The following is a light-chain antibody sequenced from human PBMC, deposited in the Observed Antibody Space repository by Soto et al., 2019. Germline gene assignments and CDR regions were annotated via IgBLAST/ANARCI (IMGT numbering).Light chain of an antibody. J-gene: IGLJ1*01. CDR1: GRDVGLYDY. V-gene: IGLV2-14*03. CDR2: EVN. CDR3: GSYTSGSPPYV. Sequence: QSALAQPASVSGSLGQSITISCTGTGRDVGLYDYVSWYQQQPGKAPKLIIYEVNKRPSGVFNRFSGSKSGNTASLTISGLQADDEDDYYCGSYTSGSPPYVFGTGTKLTVL.